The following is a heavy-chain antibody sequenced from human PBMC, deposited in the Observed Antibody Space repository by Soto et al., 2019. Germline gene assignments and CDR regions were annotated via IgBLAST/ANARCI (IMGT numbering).Heavy chain of an antibody. J-gene: IGHJ6*02. D-gene: IGHD2-15*01. V-gene: IGHV3-23*01. CDR2: IIGSGVST. CDR3: AKEGVYCSGGSCYDYYYYYGMDV. Sequence: GGSLRLSCAASGFIFSSYAMSWVRQAPGKGLEWVSAIIGSGVSTYYADSVKGRFTISRDNSKNTLHLQMISLRAEDTAVYYCAKEGVYCSGGSCYDYYYYYGMDVWGQGTTVTVSS. CDR1: GFIFSSYA.